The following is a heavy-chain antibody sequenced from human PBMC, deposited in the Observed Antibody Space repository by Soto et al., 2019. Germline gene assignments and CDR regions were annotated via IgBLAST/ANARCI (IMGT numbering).Heavy chain of an antibody. D-gene: IGHD2-21*02. CDR1: GFTFSSYE. CDR3: AREGVVTATRDDAFDI. J-gene: IGHJ3*02. V-gene: IGHV3-48*03. CDR2: ISSSGSTI. Sequence: GSLRAAGAASGFTFSSYEMNWVRQAPGKGLEWVSYISSSGSTIYYADSVKVRFTISRDNAKNSLYLQMNSLRAEDTAVYYCAREGVVTATRDDAFDIWGQGTTVTVSS.